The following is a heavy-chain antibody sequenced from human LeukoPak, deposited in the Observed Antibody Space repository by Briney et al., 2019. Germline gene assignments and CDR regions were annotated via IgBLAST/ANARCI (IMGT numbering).Heavy chain of an antibody. J-gene: IGHJ4*02. Sequence: GGSLRLSCAASGFTFSSYWMHWVRQAPGKGLVWVSRINTDGSSTNYADSVKGRFTISRDNAKNSLYLQMNSLRAEDTAVYYCARDNDDYVWGAADYWGQGTLVTVSS. V-gene: IGHV3-74*01. CDR1: GFTFSSYW. CDR3: ARDNDDYVWGAADY. D-gene: IGHD3-16*01. CDR2: INTDGSST.